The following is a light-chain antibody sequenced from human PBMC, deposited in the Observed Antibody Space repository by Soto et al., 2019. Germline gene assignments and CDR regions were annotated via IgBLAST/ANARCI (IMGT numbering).Light chain of an antibody. CDR2: RNY. Sequence: QSVLTQSPSASGTPGQRVTISCSGSTSNIGSFDVYWYQPLPGTAPKVLIYRNYQRPSGVPDRFSASKSGTSASLAISGLRSEDEADYYCAAWDDRLSGRVFGGGTKVTLL. CDR3: AAWDDRLSGRV. V-gene: IGLV1-47*01. CDR1: TSNIGSFD. J-gene: IGLJ3*02.